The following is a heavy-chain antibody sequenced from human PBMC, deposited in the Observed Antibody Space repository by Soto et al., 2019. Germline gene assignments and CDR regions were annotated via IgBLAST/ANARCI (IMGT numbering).Heavy chain of an antibody. CDR2: ISDGDGDT. J-gene: IGHJ4*02. Sequence: GGSLRLSCAASGFTFTNYAMTWVRQAPGKGLEWVSTISDGDGDTYYADSVKGRFTISRDNSKNTLFLQMNSLRAEDTAVYYCATRNYYDSRGFYHYYYFDYWGQGTLVTVSS. CDR1: GFTFTNYA. CDR3: ATRNYYDSRGFYHYYYFDY. V-gene: IGHV3-23*01. D-gene: IGHD3-22*01.